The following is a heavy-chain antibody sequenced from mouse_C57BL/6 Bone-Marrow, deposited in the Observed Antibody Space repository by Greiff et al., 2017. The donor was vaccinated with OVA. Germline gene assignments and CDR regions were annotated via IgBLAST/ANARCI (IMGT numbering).Heavy chain of an antibody. CDR3: AKGSYYFLAMDY. CDR2: IYPGDGDT. J-gene: IGHJ4*01. D-gene: IGHD1-1*02. CDR1: GYAFSSSW. V-gene: IGHV1-82*01. Sequence: VKVVESGPELVKPGASVKISCKASGYAFSSSWMNWVKQRPGKGLEWIGRIYPGDGDTNYNGKFKGKATLTADKSSSTAYMQLSSLTSEDSAVYFCAKGSYYFLAMDYWGQGTSVTVSS.